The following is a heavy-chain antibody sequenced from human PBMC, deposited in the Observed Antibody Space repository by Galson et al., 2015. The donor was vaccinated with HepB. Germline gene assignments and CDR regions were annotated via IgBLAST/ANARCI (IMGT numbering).Heavy chain of an antibody. CDR3: AKDLLRFLEWFLFDY. Sequence: SLRLSCAASGFTFDDYAMHWVRQAPGKGLEWVSGISWNSGSIGYADSVKGRFTISRDNAKNSLYLQMNSLRAEDTALYYCAKDLLRFLEWFLFDYWGQGTLVTVSS. CDR2: ISWNSGSI. CDR1: GFTFDDYA. D-gene: IGHD3-3*01. V-gene: IGHV3-9*01. J-gene: IGHJ4*02.